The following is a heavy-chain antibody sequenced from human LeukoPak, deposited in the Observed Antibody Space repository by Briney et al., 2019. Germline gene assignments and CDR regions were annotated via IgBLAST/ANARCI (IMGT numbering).Heavy chain of an antibody. D-gene: IGHD3-3*01. CDR3: ARDHYDFWSGYPPNYFDY. Sequence: GGSLRLSCAASGFXVSSNYISWVRQAPGKGLEWVSVIYSGGSTYYADSVKGRFTISRHNSKNTLYLQMNSLRAEDTAVYYCARDHYDFWSGYPPNYFDYWGQGTLVTVSS. V-gene: IGHV3-53*01. J-gene: IGHJ4*02. CDR2: IYSGGST. CDR1: GFXVSSNY.